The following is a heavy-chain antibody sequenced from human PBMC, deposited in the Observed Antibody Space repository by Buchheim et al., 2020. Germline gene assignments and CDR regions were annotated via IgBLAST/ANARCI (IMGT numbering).Heavy chain of an antibody. CDR3: ARRAARPYYDFWSGPGMYGMDV. D-gene: IGHD3-3*01. V-gene: IGHV1-18*01. Sequence: QVQLVQSGAEVKKPGASVKVSCKASGYTFTSYGISWVRQAPGQGLEWMGWISAYNGNTNYAQKLQGRVTMTTDTSTSTAYMELRSLRSDDTAVYYCARRAARPYYDFWSGPGMYGMDVWGQGTT. CDR1: GYTFTSYG. J-gene: IGHJ6*02. CDR2: ISAYNGNT.